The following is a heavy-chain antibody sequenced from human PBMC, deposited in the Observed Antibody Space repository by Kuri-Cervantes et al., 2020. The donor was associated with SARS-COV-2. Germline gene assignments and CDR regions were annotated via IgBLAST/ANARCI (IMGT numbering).Heavy chain of an antibody. CDR2: VRGKANSYAT. CDR3: TTLIDY. CDR1: GFNFDDCA. J-gene: IGHJ4*02. Sequence: GGSLRLSCAASGFNFDDCAKQWVRQPPGKGLEWVGRVRGKANSYATAYAASVKGRFTISRDDSKNMAYLQMNSLKAEDTAVYYCTTLIDYWGQGALVTVSS. V-gene: IGHV3-73*01.